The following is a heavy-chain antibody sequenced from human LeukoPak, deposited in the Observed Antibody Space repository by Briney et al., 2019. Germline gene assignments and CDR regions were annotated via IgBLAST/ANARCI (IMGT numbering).Heavy chain of an antibody. Sequence: GGSLRLSCAASGFTVSSNYMSWVRQAPGKGLEWVSVIYSGGSTYYADSVKGRFTISSDNSKNTLYLQMNSLRAEDTAVYYCARGVGPRGVDWFDPWGQGTLVTVSS. V-gene: IGHV3-53*01. CDR2: IYSGGST. D-gene: IGHD2-15*01. J-gene: IGHJ5*02. CDR3: ARGVGPRGVDWFDP. CDR1: GFTVSSNY.